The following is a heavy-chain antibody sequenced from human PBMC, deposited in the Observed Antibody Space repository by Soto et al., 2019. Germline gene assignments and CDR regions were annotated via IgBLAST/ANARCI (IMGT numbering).Heavy chain of an antibody. D-gene: IGHD2-2*01. V-gene: IGHV1-18*04. Sequence: GASLKISCKASGYSFTNYWISWVRQAPGQGLEWMGWISGYNGNTNLAQKLQGRVTMTTDTPTSTAFMELRSLRSDDTAVYYCARIAVCSSTTYSSPTMFNIPCDYYYDGMDDWG. CDR1: GYSFTNYW. J-gene: IGHJ6*02. CDR2: ISGYNGNT. CDR3: ARIAVCSSTTYSSPTMFNIPCDYYYDGMDD.